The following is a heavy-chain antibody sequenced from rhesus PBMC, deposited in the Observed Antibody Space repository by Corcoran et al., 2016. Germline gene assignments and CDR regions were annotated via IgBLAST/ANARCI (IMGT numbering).Heavy chain of an antibody. V-gene: IGHV3S5*01. CDR2: INTCVGST. CDR1: GFTLSSYG. J-gene: IGHJ3*01. D-gene: IGHD6-31*01. Sequence: EVQLVETGGGLVQPGGSRKLSCAASGFTLSSYGRRWLRQAPGKGLKWVSAINTCVGSTYYADSVKARFTISRDNSKNTLSLQMNSLRAEDTAVYYCAKDNSSGWWGDGDAFDFWGQGLRVTVSS. CDR3: AKDNSSGWWGDGDAFDF.